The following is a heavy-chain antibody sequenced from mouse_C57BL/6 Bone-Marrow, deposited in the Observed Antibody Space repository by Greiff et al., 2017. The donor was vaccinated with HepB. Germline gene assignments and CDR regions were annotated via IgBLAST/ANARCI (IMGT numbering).Heavy chain of an antibody. Sequence: EVKLMESGPELVKPGDSVKISCKASGYSFTGYFMNWVMQSHGKSLEWIGRINPYNGDTFYNQKFKGKATLTVDKSSSTAHMELRSLTSEDSAVYYCAPNYYGSSYGAMDYWGQGTSVTVSS. D-gene: IGHD1-1*01. CDR2: INPYNGDT. J-gene: IGHJ4*01. CDR3: APNYYGSSYGAMDY. V-gene: IGHV1-20*01. CDR1: GYSFTGYF.